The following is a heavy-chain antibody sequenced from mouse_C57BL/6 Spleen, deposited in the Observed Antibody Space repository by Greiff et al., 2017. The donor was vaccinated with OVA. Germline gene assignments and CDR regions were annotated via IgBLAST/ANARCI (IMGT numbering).Heavy chain of an antibody. V-gene: IGHV1-9*01. CDR3: ARDYYGNYGFAY. Sequence: VQLQQSGAELMKPGASVKLSCKATGYTFTGYWIEWVKQRPGHGLEWIGEILPGSGSTNYNVKFKGKATFTADTSSNTAYMQLSSLTTEDSAIYYCARDYYGNYGFAYWGQGTLVTVSA. D-gene: IGHD2-1*01. CDR2: ILPGSGST. CDR1: GYTFTGYW. J-gene: IGHJ3*01.